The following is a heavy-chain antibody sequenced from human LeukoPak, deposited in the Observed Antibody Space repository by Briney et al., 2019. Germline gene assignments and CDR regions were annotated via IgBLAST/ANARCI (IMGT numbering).Heavy chain of an antibody. CDR2: ISGSGGST. CDR3: AKEGGHSSSWYRDDAFDI. J-gene: IGHJ3*02. V-gene: IGHV3-23*01. Sequence: GRSLRLSCAASGFTFSSYAMSWVRQAPGKGLEWVSAISGSGGSTYYADSVKGRFTISRDNSKNTLYLQMNSLRAEDTAVYYCAKEGGHSSSWYRDDAFDIWGQGTMVTVSS. D-gene: IGHD6-13*01. CDR1: GFTFSSYA.